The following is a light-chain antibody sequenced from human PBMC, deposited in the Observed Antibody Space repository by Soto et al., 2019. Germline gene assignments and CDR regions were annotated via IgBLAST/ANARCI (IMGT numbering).Light chain of an antibody. CDR2: DTF. CDR3: VQRSTCPWT. J-gene: IGKJ1*01. CDR1: QSVSNY. Sequence: IVLTQSPATLSLSPGARATLSCRAGQSVSNYLAWYQQKPGQAPRLLIYDTFNRATGIPARFSGSGSGTDFTLTISSLEPEDLAVYFCVQRSTCPWTSGKGTKVEIK. V-gene: IGKV3-11*01.